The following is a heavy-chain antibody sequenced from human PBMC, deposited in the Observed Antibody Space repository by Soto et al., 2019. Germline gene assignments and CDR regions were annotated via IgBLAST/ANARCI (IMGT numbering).Heavy chain of an antibody. J-gene: IGHJ6*02. CDR1: GFSLSTSGVG. Sequence: QITLKESGPTLVKPTQTLTLTCTFSGFSLSTSGVGVGWIRQPPGKALEWLALIYWDDDKRYSPSLKSRLTITKDTSKNQVVLTMTNMDPVDTATYYCAHSTHWTIVGGYGYYYGMDVWGQGTTVTVSS. D-gene: IGHD3-22*01. CDR3: AHSTHWTIVGGYGYYYGMDV. V-gene: IGHV2-5*02. CDR2: IYWDDDK.